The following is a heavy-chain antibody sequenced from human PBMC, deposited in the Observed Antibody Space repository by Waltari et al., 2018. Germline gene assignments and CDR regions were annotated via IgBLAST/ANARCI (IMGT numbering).Heavy chain of an antibody. CDR1: GYTFIGYY. D-gene: IGHD2-2*01. CDR3: VRDGHKYDFDF. J-gene: IGHJ4*02. Sequence: QVQLVQSGADVKNPGASVRVSCKASGYTFIGYYIHRVRQAPGQGLEWMGRITPNSGATVYAQNLQGRVTMTRDTSISTAYMELSRLTSDDTAVYYCVRDGHKYDFDFWGQGTLVTVPS. CDR2: ITPNSGAT. V-gene: IGHV1-2*06.